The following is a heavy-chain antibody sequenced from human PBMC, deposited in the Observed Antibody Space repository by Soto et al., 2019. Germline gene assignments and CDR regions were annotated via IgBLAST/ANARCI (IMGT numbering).Heavy chain of an antibody. D-gene: IGHD3-10*01. Sequence: GASVKVSCKASGYTFITYGVTWVRQAPGQGLEWMGWISAYNGNTNYAQKLKGRVTMTTDTSTSTAYMELRSLRSDDTAVYYCASNYLYYYGSGNTNYYGMDVWGQGTTVTVSS. CDR1: GYTFITYG. J-gene: IGHJ6*02. V-gene: IGHV1-18*01. CDR3: ASNYLYYYGSGNTNYYGMDV. CDR2: ISAYNGNT.